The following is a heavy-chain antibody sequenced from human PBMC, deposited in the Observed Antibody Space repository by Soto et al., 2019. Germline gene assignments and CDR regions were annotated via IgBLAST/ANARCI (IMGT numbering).Heavy chain of an antibody. D-gene: IGHD3-10*01. CDR2: INHSGST. J-gene: IGHJ4*02. V-gene: IGHV4-34*01. CDR3: ARGYYYGSGSLYYFDY. Sequence: QVQLQQWGAGLLKPSETLSLTCAVYGGSFSGYYWSWIRQPPGKGLEWVREINHSGSTNYNPSLTSRVTISVDTSKNQFSLKLSSVTAADTAVYYCARGYYYGSGSLYYFDYWGQGTLVTVSS. CDR1: GGSFSGYY.